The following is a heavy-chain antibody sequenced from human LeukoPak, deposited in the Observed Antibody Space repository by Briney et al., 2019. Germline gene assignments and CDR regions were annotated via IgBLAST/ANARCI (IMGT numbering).Heavy chain of an antibody. CDR3: ARHIGYSAWNPDY. V-gene: IGHV5-51*01. J-gene: IGHJ4*02. Sequence: GESLKISCKASGYSFTSYWIGWVRQMPGKGLEWMGIIYPYDSDTRYSPSFQGQVTISADKSISTAYLQWGNLKASDTAMYYCARHIGYSAWNPDYWGQGTLVTVSS. CDR1: GYSFTSYW. D-gene: IGHD5-12*01. CDR2: IYPYDSDT.